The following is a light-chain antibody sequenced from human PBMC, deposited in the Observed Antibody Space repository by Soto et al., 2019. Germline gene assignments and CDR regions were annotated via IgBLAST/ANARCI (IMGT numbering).Light chain of an antibody. Sequence: DMQMTQSPSTLSASVGDRVTITCRASQSISSSLAWYQQKPGKAPKRLIYDASSLESAVPSMFSGRGSGTEFTLPISSLPPDDFAPYYCQLYNSYPLTFGGGTKVDIK. CDR1: QSISSS. CDR3: QLYNSYPLT. J-gene: IGKJ4*01. CDR2: DAS. V-gene: IGKV1-5*01.